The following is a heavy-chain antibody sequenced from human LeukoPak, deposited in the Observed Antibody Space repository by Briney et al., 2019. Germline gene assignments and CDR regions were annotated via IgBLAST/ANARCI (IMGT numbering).Heavy chain of an antibody. Sequence: ASVKVSCKASGYTFTSYGISWVRQAPGQGLEWMGWISAYNGNTNYAQKLQGRVTMTTDTSTSTAYMELRSLRSDDTAVYYCASAYYDFWSGPGYFDYWGQGTLVTVSS. J-gene: IGHJ4*02. CDR1: GYTFTSYG. D-gene: IGHD3-3*01. CDR3: ASAYYDFWSGPGYFDY. V-gene: IGHV1-18*01. CDR2: ISAYNGNT.